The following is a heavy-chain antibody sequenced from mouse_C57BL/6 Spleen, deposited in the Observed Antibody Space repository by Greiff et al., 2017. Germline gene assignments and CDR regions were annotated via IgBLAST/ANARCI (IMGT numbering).Heavy chain of an antibody. V-gene: IGHV6-3*01. Sequence: DVQLVESGGGLVQPGGSMKLSCVASGFTFSNYWMNWVRQSPEKGLEWVAQIRLKSDNYATHYAESVKGRFTISRDDSKSSVYLQMNNLRAEDTGIYYCTLYDGYWGYFDVWGTGTTVTVSS. CDR2: IRLKSDNYAT. CDR3: TLYDGYWGYFDV. J-gene: IGHJ1*03. D-gene: IGHD2-3*01. CDR1: GFTFSNYW.